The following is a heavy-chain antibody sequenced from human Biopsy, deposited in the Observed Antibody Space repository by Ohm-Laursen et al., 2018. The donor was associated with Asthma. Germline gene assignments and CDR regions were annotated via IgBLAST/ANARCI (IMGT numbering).Heavy chain of an antibody. CDR3: ARVQKSPGDRWFDP. V-gene: IGHV1-2*06. CDR1: AYTFIGYH. Sequence: GASVKVSCKVSAYTFIGYHLHWVRQAPGEGLEWMGRINPNGGATIYAQKFQGRVTMTRDTSISTAYMELSRLTSDDTAVYYCARVQKSPGDRWFDPWGQETLVTVSS. D-gene: IGHD7-27*01. CDR2: INPNGGAT. J-gene: IGHJ5*02.